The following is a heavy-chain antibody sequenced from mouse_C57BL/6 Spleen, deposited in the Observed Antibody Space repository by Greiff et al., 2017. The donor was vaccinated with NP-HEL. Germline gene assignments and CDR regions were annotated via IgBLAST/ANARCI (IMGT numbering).Heavy chain of an antibody. J-gene: IGHJ4*01. D-gene: IGHD1-1*01. V-gene: IGHV1-80*01. Sequence: VQLQQSGAELVKPGASVKISCKASGYAFSSYWMNWVKQRPGKGLEWIGQIYPGDGDTNYNGKFKGKATLTADKSSSTAYMQLSSLTSEDSAVYFCARALYYGPMDYWGQGTSGTVSS. CDR1: GYAFSSYW. CDR3: ARALYYGPMDY. CDR2: IYPGDGDT.